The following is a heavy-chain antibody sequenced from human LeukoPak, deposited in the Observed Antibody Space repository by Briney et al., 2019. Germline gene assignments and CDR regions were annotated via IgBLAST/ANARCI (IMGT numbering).Heavy chain of an antibody. V-gene: IGHV4-34*01. J-gene: IGHJ4*02. D-gene: IGHD2-15*01. CDR3: ARRSVVGARTFYFDY. CDR2: INHSGST. CDR1: GGSFSGYY. Sequence: SETLSHTCAVYGGSFSGYYWSWIRQPPGKGLEWIGEINHSGSTNYNPSLKSRVTISVDTSKNQFSLKVNSVTAADTAVYYCARRSVVGARTFYFDYWGQGILVTVSS.